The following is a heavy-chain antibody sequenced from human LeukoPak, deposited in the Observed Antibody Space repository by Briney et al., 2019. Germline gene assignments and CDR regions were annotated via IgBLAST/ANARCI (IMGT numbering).Heavy chain of an antibody. J-gene: IGHJ4*02. CDR1: GYTFTSYG. CDR2: ISGYNGNT. Sequence: ASVKVSCRASGYTFTSYGISWVRQAPGQGLEWMGWISGYNGNTNYAQKFQGKVTMTTDTSTSTAYMELRSLRSDDTAVYYCARADIRAIASSGWYGIDYWGQGTLVTVSS. V-gene: IGHV1-18*01. D-gene: IGHD6-19*01. CDR3: ARADIRAIASSGWYGIDY.